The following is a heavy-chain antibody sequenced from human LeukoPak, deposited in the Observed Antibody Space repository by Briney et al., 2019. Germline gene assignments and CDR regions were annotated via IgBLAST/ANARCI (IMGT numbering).Heavy chain of an antibody. CDR2: IYSSGST. J-gene: IGHJ6*02. D-gene: IGHD4-17*01. Sequence: GGSLRLSCAASGFTVSSNYMSWVRQAPGKGLEWVSVIYSSGSTYYADSVKGRFTISRDNSKNTLYLQMNSLRAEDTAVYYCAILTVITTFRYYYGMDVWGQGTTVTVSS. CDR3: AILTVITTFRYYYGMDV. CDR1: GFTVSSNY. V-gene: IGHV3-53*01.